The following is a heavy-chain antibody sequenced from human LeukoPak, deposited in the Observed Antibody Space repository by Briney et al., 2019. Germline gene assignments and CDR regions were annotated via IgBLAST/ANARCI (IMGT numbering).Heavy chain of an antibody. J-gene: IGHJ3*02. CDR3: ARDLGPSGEGDDAFDI. CDR1: GFTFSSYS. D-gene: IGHD7-27*01. V-gene: IGHV3-21*01. CDR2: ISSSSSYI. Sequence: GGSLRLSCAASGFTFSSYSMNWVRQAPGKGLEWVSSISSSSSYIYYADSVKGRFTISRDNAKNSLYLQMNSLRAEDTAVYYCARDLGPSGEGDDAFDIWGQGTMVTVSS.